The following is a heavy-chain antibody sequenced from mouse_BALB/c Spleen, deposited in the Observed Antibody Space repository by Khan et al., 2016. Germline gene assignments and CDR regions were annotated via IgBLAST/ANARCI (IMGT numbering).Heavy chain of an antibody. V-gene: IGHV4-1*02. CDR2: INPASSTI. D-gene: IGHD1-1*01. J-gene: IGHJ4*01. CDR1: GFDFSRYW. Sequence: EVKLLESGGGLVQPGGSLKLSCAASGFDFSRYWMSWVRQAPGNGLEWIGEINPASSTINYTPSLKDKFIISRDNAKNTLYLQMSKVRSEDTALYYCARLGYYGTMGYWGQGTSVTVSS. CDR3: ARLGYYGTMGY.